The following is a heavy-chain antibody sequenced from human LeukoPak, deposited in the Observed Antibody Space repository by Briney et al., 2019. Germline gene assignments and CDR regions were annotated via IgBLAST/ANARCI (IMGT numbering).Heavy chain of an antibody. Sequence: GGSLRLSCAASGFTFSSYEMNWARQAPGKGLEWVSYISSSGSTIYYADSVKGRFTISRDNAKNSLYLQMNSLRAEDTAVYYCARGIYYYPAFDYWGQGTLVTVSS. CDR2: ISSSGSTI. J-gene: IGHJ4*02. CDR3: ARGIYYYPAFDY. D-gene: IGHD3-10*01. CDR1: GFTFSSYE. V-gene: IGHV3-48*03.